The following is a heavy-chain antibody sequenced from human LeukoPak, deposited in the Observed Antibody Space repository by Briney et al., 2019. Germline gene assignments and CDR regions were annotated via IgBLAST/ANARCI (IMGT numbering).Heavy chain of an antibody. CDR1: GFTFSSYG. D-gene: IGHD3-22*01. Sequence: TGGSLRLSCAASGFTFSSYGMHWVRQAPGKGLEWVAVIWYDGSNKYYADSVEGRFTISRDNSKNTLYLQMNSLRAEDTAVYYCARGPRRGDSSGYYYGVYWGQGTLVTVSS. V-gene: IGHV3-33*01. CDR3: ARGPRRGDSSGYYYGVY. J-gene: IGHJ4*02. CDR2: IWYDGSNK.